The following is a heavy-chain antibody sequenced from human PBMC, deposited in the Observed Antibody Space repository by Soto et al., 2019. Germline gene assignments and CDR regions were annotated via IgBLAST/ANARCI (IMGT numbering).Heavy chain of an antibody. J-gene: IGHJ6*02. V-gene: IGHV1-69*06. CDR1: GGTFSSYA. D-gene: IGHD3-3*01. Sequence: QVQLVQSGAEVKKPGSSVKVSCKASGGTFSSYAISWVRQAPGQGLEWMGGIIPIFGTANYAQKFQGRVTITADKSTSTAYMELSSLRSEDTAVYYCARANYDFWSGQRPYYYGMDVWGQGTTVTVSS. CDR2: IIPIFGTA. CDR3: ARANYDFWSGQRPYYYGMDV.